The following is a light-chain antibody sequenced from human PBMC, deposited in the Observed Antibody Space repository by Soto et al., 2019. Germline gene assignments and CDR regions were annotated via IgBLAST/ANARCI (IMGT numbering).Light chain of an antibody. CDR2: DAS. V-gene: IGKV3-15*01. J-gene: IGKJ2*01. Sequence: EIVMTQSPATLSLSPGVRATLSCSASQTIDNTLAWYQRKPGQAPRLLIYDASTRATGVPARFSGSGSGTDFTLTISSLQSEDFAVYYCQHYNYWPYTFGQVTKVDIK. CDR1: QTIDNT. CDR3: QHYNYWPYT.